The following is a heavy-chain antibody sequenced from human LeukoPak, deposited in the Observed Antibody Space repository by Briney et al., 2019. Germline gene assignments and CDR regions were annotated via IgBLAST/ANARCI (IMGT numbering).Heavy chain of an antibody. CDR1: GFTFSSYS. CDR2: ILSFGNSI. Sequence: GGSLRLSCAASGFTFSSYSMNWVRQAPGKGLEWVSYILSFGNSIYYADSVKGRFTISRDNAKHSLYLQMNTLRAEDTAVYYCARGNDLTGSYNGINDAFDIWGQGTLVTVSS. CDR3: ARGNDLTGSYNGINDAFDI. J-gene: IGHJ3*02. D-gene: IGHD3-9*01. V-gene: IGHV3-48*01.